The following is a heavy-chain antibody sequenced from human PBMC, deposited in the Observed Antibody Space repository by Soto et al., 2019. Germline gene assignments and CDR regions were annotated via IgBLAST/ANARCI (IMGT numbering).Heavy chain of an antibody. D-gene: IGHD3-22*01. Sequence: SETLSLTCTVSGASIFNKDVYFGWIRQPPGKGPEWIASFRYDGDAYYNPSLKSRVTKSVDTSRNQFSLNLSSVTAADTAVYYCARPRVGYYYDSSGYYDAFDIWGQGTMVTVSS. J-gene: IGHJ3*02. CDR3: ARPRVGYYYDSSGYYDAFDI. CDR1: GASIFNKDVY. V-gene: IGHV4-39*01. CDR2: FRYDGDA.